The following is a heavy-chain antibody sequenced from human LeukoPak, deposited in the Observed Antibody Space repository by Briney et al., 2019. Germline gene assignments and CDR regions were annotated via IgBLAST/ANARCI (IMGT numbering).Heavy chain of an antibody. D-gene: IGHD4-17*01. CDR3: AKPMREGNYGDYLI. Sequence: GGSLRLSCVASGFTFSSYAMSWVRQAPGKGLEWVSAISGIGGSTFYADSVKGRFTISRDNSKNALFLQMASLRADDTAVYYCAKPMREGNYGDYLIGGQGALVTVSS. V-gene: IGHV3-23*01. CDR2: ISGIGGST. CDR1: GFTFSSYA. J-gene: IGHJ4*02.